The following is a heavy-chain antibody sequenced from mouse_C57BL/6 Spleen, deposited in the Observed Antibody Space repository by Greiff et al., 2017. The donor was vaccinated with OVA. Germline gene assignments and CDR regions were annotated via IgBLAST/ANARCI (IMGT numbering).Heavy chain of an antibody. D-gene: IGHD1-1*01. CDR1: GFTFSDYY. Sequence: EVMLVESEGGLVQPGSSMKLSCTASGFTFSDYYMAWVRQVPEKGLEWVANINYDGSSTYYLDSLKSRFIISRDNAKNILYLQMSSLKSEDTATYYCARGGGVITTVVDWYFDVWGTGTTVTVSS. J-gene: IGHJ1*03. CDR3: ARGGGVITTVVDWYFDV. V-gene: IGHV5-16*01. CDR2: INYDGSST.